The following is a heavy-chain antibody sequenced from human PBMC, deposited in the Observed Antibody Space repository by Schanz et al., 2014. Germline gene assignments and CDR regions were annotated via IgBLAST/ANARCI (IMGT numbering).Heavy chain of an antibody. D-gene: IGHD2-15*01. V-gene: IGHV1-69*04. J-gene: IGHJ4*02. CDR3: ATCSGGTCHAKPVLDN. CDR2: ISPLLGVA. CDR1: GGTFVTFF. Sequence: QVHLVQSGAEVKEPGSSAKVSCKPSGGTFVTFFFTWVRQAPGQGPQWMGRISPLLGVANYAQEFQGRLTITADTSTSTAYMELSSLRSEDTAVYYCATCSGGTCHAKPVLDNWGQGTLVTVSS.